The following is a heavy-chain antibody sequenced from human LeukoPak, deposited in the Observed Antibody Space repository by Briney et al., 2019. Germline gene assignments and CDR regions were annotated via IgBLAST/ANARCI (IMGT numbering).Heavy chain of an antibody. Sequence: PGGSLRLSCAASGFTFSSYAMSWIRQPPGKGLEWIGEINHSGITNYNPSLKSRVSISVDTSKNQFSLKMTSLTAADTAIYYCARFRGDGDYNVNHWGQGALVTVSS. CDR1: GFTFSSYA. CDR2: INHSGIT. D-gene: IGHD3-10*02. CDR3: ARFRGDGDYNVNH. J-gene: IGHJ5*02. V-gene: IGHV4-34*01.